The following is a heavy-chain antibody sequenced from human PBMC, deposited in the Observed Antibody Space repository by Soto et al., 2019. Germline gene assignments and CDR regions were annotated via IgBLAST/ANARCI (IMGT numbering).Heavy chain of an antibody. V-gene: IGHV4-34*01. CDR1: GGSFSGYY. CDR2: INHSGST. Sequence: SETLSLTCAVYGGSFSGYYWSWIRQPPGKGLEWIGEINHSGSTNYNPSLKSRVTISVDTSKNQFSLKLSSVTAADTAVYYCARVYGSGSYNLYYYYYMDVWGKGTTVTVSS. J-gene: IGHJ6*03. D-gene: IGHD3-10*01. CDR3: ARVYGSGSYNLYYYYYMDV.